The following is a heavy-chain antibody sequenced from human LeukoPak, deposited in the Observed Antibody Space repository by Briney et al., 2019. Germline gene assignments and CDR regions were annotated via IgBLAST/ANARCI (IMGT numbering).Heavy chain of an antibody. Sequence: ASVKVSCKASGGTFSSYAISWVRQAPGQGLEWMGGIIPIFGTANYAQKFQDRVTITADESMSTAYMELSSLRSEDTAVYYCAKAHYGSGSYYSPSPLNYYYYYMDVWGKGTTVTISS. J-gene: IGHJ6*03. CDR1: GGTFSSYA. CDR2: IIPIFGTA. V-gene: IGHV1-69*01. CDR3: AKAHYGSGSYYSPSPLNYYYYYMDV. D-gene: IGHD3-10*01.